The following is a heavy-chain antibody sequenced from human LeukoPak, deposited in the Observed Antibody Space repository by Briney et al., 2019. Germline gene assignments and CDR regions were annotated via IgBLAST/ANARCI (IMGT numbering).Heavy chain of an antibody. D-gene: IGHD6-19*01. J-gene: IGHJ4*02. CDR3: AKNSVRYSSGWYSDY. CDR1: GFTFSSYG. V-gene: IGHV3-30*18. CDR2: ISYDGSNK. Sequence: GGSLRLSCAASGFTFSSYGMHWVRQAPGKGLEWVAVISYDGSNKYYADSVKGRFTISRDNSKNTLYLQMNSLRAEDTAVYYRAKNSVRYSSGWYSDYWGQGTLVTVSS.